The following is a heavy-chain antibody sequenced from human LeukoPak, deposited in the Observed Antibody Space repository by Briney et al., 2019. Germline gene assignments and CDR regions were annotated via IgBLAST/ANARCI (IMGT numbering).Heavy chain of an antibody. V-gene: IGHV3-69-1*01. Sequence: GGPLRLSCAASGFTFSSHSINWVRQAPGKGLEWIATMTVTNKIHYADSVKGRFTISRDNAENSVYLQMNSLRDEDTAVYSCARAQTLFWEFDGFDVWGRGTKVTVSS. CDR3: ARAQTLFWEFDGFDV. J-gene: IGHJ3*01. CDR1: GFTFSSHS. D-gene: IGHD3-3*01. CDR2: MTVTNKI.